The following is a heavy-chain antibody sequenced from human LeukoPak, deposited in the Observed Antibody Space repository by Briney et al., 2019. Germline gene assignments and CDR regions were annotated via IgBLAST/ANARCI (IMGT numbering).Heavy chain of an antibody. CDR2: IYTSGST. J-gene: IGHJ6*03. CDR3: ARVGAVAAIPHDYYMDV. D-gene: IGHD6-19*01. V-gene: IGHV4-4*07. Sequence: PSETLSLTCTVSGGSISSYYWSWIRQPAGKGLEWIGRIYTSGSTNYNPSLKSRVTMSVDTSKNQFSLKLSSVTAADTAVYYCARVGAVAAIPHDYYMDVWGKGTTVTVSS. CDR1: GGSISSYY.